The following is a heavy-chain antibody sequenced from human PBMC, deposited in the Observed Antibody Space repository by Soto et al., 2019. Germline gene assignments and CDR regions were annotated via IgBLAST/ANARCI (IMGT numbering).Heavy chain of an antibody. CDR3: ARDPGVGATT. Sequence: QVQLQESGPGLVKPSGTLSLTCAVSGGSISSSNWWSWVRQPPGKGLEWIGEIYHSGSTNYNPSLXGXVXIXXDQSKNQFSLKLSSVTAADTAVYYCARDPGVGATTWGQGTLVTVSS. CDR1: GGSISSSNW. V-gene: IGHV4-4*02. D-gene: IGHD1-26*01. CDR2: IYHSGST. J-gene: IGHJ4*02.